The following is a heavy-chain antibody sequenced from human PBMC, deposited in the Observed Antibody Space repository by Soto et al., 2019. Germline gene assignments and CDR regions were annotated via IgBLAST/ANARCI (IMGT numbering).Heavy chain of an antibody. CDR3: AGWGGSSGWYPSYYYGMDV. D-gene: IGHD6-19*01. Sequence: SETLSLTCTVSGGSISSYYWSWIRQPPGKGLEWIGYIYYSGSTNYNPSLKSRVTISVDTSKSQFSLKLSSVTAADTAVYYCAGWGGSSGWYPSYYYGMDVWGQGTTVTVSS. V-gene: IGHV4-59*01. J-gene: IGHJ6*02. CDR2: IYYSGST. CDR1: GGSISSYY.